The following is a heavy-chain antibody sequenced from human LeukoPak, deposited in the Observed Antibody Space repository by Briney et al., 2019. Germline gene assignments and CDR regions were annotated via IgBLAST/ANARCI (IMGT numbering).Heavy chain of an antibody. J-gene: IGHJ6*02. CDR1: GGSISSYY. Sequence: SETLSLTCTVSGGSISSYYWSWIRQPPGKGLEWIGYIYYSGSTNYNPSLKSRVTISVDTSKNQFSLKLSSVTAADTAVYYCAREMPPGYCSSTSCYAPDYYYGMDVWSQGTTVTVSS. D-gene: IGHD2-2*01. CDR3: AREMPPGYCSSTSCYAPDYYYGMDV. V-gene: IGHV4-59*01. CDR2: IYYSGST.